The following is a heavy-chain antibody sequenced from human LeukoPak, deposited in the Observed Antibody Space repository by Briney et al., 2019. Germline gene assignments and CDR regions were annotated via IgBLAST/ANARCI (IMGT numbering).Heavy chain of an antibody. CDR2: INPNNGDT. Sequence: ASVKVSCKASGYTFTDYYMHWVRQAPGQGLEWMGWINPNNGDTDSAQKFQGRVTMTRDTSISTAYMELSRLRSDDTAVYYCAINPWFGELHYFDYWGQGTLVTVSS. CDR3: AINPWFGELHYFDY. V-gene: IGHV1-2*02. D-gene: IGHD3-10*01. CDR1: GYTFTDYY. J-gene: IGHJ4*02.